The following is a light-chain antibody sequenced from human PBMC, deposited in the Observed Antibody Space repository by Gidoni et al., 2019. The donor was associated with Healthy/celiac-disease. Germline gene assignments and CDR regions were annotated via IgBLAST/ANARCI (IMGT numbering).Light chain of an antibody. CDR1: QSVSSY. CDR2: DAS. V-gene: IGKV3-11*01. J-gene: IGKJ3*01. Sequence: EIVLTQSPATLSLSPGERATLSCRASQSVSSYLAWHQQKPGQAPRLLIYDASNRATGIPARFSGSGSGTDVTLTISSLEPEDFAVYYCQQRSNWVTFGPGTKVDIK. CDR3: QQRSNWVT.